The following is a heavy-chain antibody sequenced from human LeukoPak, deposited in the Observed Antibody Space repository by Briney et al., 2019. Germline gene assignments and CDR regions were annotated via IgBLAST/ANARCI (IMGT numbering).Heavy chain of an antibody. CDR2: IYYSGST. V-gene: IGHV4-59*12. CDR3: ARPEGHGYYGPGSYYSHAFDI. Sequence: SETLSLTCTVSGGSISSYYWSWIRQPPGKGLEWIGYIYYSGSTNYNPSLKSRVTISLDTSKNQFSLKLSSVTAADTAVYYCARPEGHGYYGPGSYYSHAFDIWGQGTMVTVSS. D-gene: IGHD3-10*01. CDR1: GGSISSYY. J-gene: IGHJ3*02.